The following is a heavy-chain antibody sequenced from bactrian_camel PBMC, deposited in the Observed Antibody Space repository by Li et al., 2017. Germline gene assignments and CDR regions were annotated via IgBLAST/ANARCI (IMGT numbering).Heavy chain of an antibody. D-gene: IGHD1*01. J-gene: IGHJ4*01. CDR2: VASNGGST. CDR3: ARAYLWAAGID. Sequence: QLVESGGGSVQAVGSLRLSCTASGFTFSGYWMYWVRQTPAKGLEWVSGVASNGGSTEYADSIVGRFTISRDNAKNMVYLHMNSLKPDDTAVYYCARAYLWAAGIDWGQGTQVTVS. V-gene: IGHV3S25*01. CDR1: GFTFSGYW.